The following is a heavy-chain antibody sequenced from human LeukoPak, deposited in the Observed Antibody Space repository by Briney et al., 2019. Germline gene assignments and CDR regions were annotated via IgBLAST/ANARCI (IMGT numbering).Heavy chain of an antibody. CDR3: ARRGAMVRGVIRGYFDY. V-gene: IGHV4-39*01. Sequence: SETLSLTCTVSGGSISSSYYWGWIRQPPGKGLEWIGSIYYSGSTYYNPSLKSRVTISVDTSKNQFSLKLSSVTAADTAVYYCARRGAMVRGVIRGYFDYWGQGTLVTVSS. D-gene: IGHD3-10*01. CDR2: IYYSGST. CDR1: GGSISSSYY. J-gene: IGHJ4*02.